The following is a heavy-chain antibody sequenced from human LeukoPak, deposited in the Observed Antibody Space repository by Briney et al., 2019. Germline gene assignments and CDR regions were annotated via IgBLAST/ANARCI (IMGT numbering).Heavy chain of an antibody. J-gene: IGHJ4*02. V-gene: IGHV4-59*01. CDR2: IYYSGGT. D-gene: IGHD4-11*01. Sequence: SETLSLTCTVSGGSISSYYWSWIRQPPGKGLEWIGYIYYSGGTTYNPSLKSRVTISVDMSKSQFSLKLTSVTAADTAVYYCARGFGTATGGFDYWGQGTLVTVSS. CDR1: GGSISSYY. CDR3: ARGFGTATGGFDY.